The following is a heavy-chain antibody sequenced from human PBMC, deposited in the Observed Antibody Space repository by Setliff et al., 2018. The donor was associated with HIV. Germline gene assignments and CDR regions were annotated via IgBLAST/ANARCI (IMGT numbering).Heavy chain of an antibody. V-gene: IGHV3-21*01. CDR3: ARGRGGMVADY. D-gene: IGHD1-26*01. Sequence: GGSLRLSCAASGFTFNSYSMNWVRQAPGKGLEWVSSISSSNSYKHYADSVKGRFTISRDNSKNTLYLQMNSLRAEDTAVYYCARGRGGMVADYWGQGTLVTVSS. CDR2: ISSSNSYK. J-gene: IGHJ4*02. CDR1: GFTFNSYS.